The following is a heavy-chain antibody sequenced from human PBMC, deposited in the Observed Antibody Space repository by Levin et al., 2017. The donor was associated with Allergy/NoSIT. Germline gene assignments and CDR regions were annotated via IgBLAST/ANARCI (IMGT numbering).Heavy chain of an antibody. CDR1: GFTFSSYD. Sequence: GGSLRLSCAASGFTFSSYDMHWVRQATGKGLEWVSAIGTAGDTYYPGSVKGRFTISRENAKNSLYLQMNSLRAGDTAVYYCARERAMVRGVIGYYGMDVWGQGTTVTVSS. J-gene: IGHJ6*02. V-gene: IGHV3-13*01. D-gene: IGHD3-10*01. CDR2: IGTAGDT. CDR3: ARERAMVRGVIGYYGMDV.